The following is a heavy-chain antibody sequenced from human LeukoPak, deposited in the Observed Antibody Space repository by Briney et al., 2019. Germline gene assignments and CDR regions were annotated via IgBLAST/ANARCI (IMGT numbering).Heavy chain of an antibody. CDR2: IKQDGSEE. CDR1: GFTFRNYW. D-gene: IGHD3-10*01. CDR3: ARWAGVSDL. V-gene: IGHV3-7*01. Sequence: GGSLRLSCVASGFTFRNYWMSWVRQAPGKGPEWVANIKQDGSEEYYVDSVKGRFTISRDNAKNSLNLKMNSLRAEDTAVYYCARWAGVSDLWGQGTLVTVSS. J-gene: IGHJ5*02.